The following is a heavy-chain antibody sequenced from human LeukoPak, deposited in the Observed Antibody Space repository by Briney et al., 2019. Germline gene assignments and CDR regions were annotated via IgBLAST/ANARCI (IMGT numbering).Heavy chain of an antibody. D-gene: IGHD2-15*01. CDR2: ISPSGAST. V-gene: IGHV1-46*01. Sequence: ASVKVSCKASGYSFSTHWMHWVRQAPGQGLEWMAIISPSGASTSYAQKFQGRVTMTRDTSISTAYMELSRLRSDDTAVYYCARVTVVAAPYFDYWGQGTLVTVSS. CDR1: GYSFSTHW. CDR3: ARVTVVAAPYFDY. J-gene: IGHJ4*02.